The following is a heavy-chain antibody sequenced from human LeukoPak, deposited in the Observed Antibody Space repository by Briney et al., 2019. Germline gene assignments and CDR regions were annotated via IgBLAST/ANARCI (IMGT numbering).Heavy chain of an antibody. V-gene: IGHV1-8*01. CDR1: GYTFTSYD. D-gene: IGHD2-2*02. CDR2: MNPNRGNT. Sequence: ASVKVSCKASGYTFTSYDINWVRQATGQGLEWMGWMNPNRGNTGYAQKFQGRGTMTRNTSISTAYMELSSLRSEDTAVYYCARSPAVVPAAIWAYNWFDPWGQGTLVTVSS. J-gene: IGHJ5*02. CDR3: ARSPAVVPAAIWAYNWFDP.